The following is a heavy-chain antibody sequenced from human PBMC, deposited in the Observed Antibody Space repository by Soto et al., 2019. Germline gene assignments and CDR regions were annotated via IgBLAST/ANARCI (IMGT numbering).Heavy chain of an antibody. V-gene: IGHV1-2*02. Sequence: ASVKVSCKASGYAFTGYSIHWVRQAPGLGLEWMGWINPNSGGTNYAQKFQGRVTMTRDTSITTAYMELSRLRSDDTAVYYCARVHGGSRIYGAFDIWGQGTMVTVSS. CDR1: GYAFTGYS. CDR3: ARVHGGSRIYGAFDI. D-gene: IGHD4-17*01. CDR2: INPNSGGT. J-gene: IGHJ3*02.